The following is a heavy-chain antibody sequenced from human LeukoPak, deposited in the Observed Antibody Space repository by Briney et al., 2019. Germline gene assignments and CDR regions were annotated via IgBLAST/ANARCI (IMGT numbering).Heavy chain of an antibody. CDR1: GYTFTSYD. CDR3: ARGGGSYVFFDY. CDR2: MNPNSGNT. V-gene: IGHV1-8*01. J-gene: IGHJ4*02. D-gene: IGHD1-26*01. Sequence: ASVKVSCKASGYTFTSYDINWVRQATGQGLEWMGWMNPNSGNTGYAQKFQGRVTITADKSTSTAYMELSSLRSEDTAVYYCARGGGSYVFFDYWGQGTLVTVSS.